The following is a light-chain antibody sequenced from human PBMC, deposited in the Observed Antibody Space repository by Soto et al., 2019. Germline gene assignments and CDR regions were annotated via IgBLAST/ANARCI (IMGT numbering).Light chain of an antibody. CDR1: SSNIGAGYD. CDR3: HSDDSSLRGANV. V-gene: IGLV1-40*01. J-gene: IGLJ1*01. CDR2: GNS. Sequence: QPVLTQPPSVSGAPGQRVTISCTGSSSNIGAGYDVHWYQQLPGTAPKLLIYGNSNRPSGVPDRFSGSKSGTSASLAITGLQAEEEADYYCHSDDSSLRGANVFGTGTKVTVL.